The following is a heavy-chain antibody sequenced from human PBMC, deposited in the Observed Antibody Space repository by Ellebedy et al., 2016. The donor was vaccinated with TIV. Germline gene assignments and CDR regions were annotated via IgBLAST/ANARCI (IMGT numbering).Heavy chain of an antibody. Sequence: AASVKVSCKATGYTFDNYGISWVRQAPGQGLEWMGWISAYNNNTNYAQKLQDRVTLTTDTSTSTAYMELSSLRSEDTAVYHCARARGGCSGDGCYSDFDFWGQGTLVTVSS. CDR1: GYTFDNYG. D-gene: IGHD2-15*01. CDR2: ISAYNNNT. V-gene: IGHV1-18*01. J-gene: IGHJ4*02. CDR3: ARARGGCSGDGCYSDFDF.